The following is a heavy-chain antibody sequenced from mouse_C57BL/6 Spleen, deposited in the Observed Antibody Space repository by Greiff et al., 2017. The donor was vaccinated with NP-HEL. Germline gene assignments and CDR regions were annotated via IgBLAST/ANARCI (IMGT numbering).Heavy chain of an antibody. Sequence: VQLQESGPELVKPGASVKISCKASGYAFSSSWMNWVKQRPGKGLEWIGRIYPGDGDTNYNGKFKGKATLTADKSSSTAYMQLSSLTSEDSAVYFCARHYGNFYYWGKGTTLTVSS. J-gene: IGHJ2*01. CDR3: ARHYGNFYY. D-gene: IGHD1-1*01. CDR2: IYPGDGDT. CDR1: GYAFSSSW. V-gene: IGHV1-82*01.